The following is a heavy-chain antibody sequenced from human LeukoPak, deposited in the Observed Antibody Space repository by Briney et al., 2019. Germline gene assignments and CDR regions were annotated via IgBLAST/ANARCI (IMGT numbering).Heavy chain of an antibody. CDR2: IYNSVTT. J-gene: IGHJ4*02. CDR3: ARWNEGLDY. D-gene: IGHD1-1*01. V-gene: IGHV4-59*01. CDR1: GGSFSGYY. Sequence: NPSETLSLTCAVYGGSFSGYYWSWMRQPPGKGLEWVGYIYNSVTTNYNPSLKSRVTVSLDTSKNQFSLKLYSVTAADTAVYYCARWNEGLDYWGQGALVTVSS.